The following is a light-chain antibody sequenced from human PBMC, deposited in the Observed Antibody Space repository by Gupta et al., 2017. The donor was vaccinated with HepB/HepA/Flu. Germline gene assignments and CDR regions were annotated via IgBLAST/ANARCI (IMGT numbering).Light chain of an antibody. CDR3: SSYTSSSSVV. V-gene: IGLV2-14*01. J-gene: IGLJ2*01. CDR1: SSAVGGYNY. CDR2: EVS. Sequence: QSPLTQPASVSGSPGPSLTISCTGTSSAVGGYNYVSWYQQHPGKAPKLMIYEVSNRPSGVSNRFSGSKSGNTASLTISGLQAEDEADYYCSSYTSSSSVVFGGGTKLTVL.